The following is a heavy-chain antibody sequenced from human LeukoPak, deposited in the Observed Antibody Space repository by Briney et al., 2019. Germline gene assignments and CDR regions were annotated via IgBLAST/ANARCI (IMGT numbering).Heavy chain of an antibody. CDR2: ISSGGTT. CDR1: GFTLSSCE. D-gene: IGHD5-24*01. Sequence: PGGSLRLSCAAAGFTLSSCEMNWVRRAPGRGLEWVSYISSGGTTYYTDSVKGRFTVFRDNAKNSLYLQMNSLRVEDTALYYCATVRRDGNNNVGYWGQGTLVTVSS. CDR3: ATVRRDGNNNVGY. J-gene: IGHJ4*02. V-gene: IGHV3-48*03.